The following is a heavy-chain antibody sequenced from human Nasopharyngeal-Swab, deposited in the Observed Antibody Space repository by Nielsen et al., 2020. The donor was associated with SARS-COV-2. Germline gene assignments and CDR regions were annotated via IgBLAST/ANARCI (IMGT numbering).Heavy chain of an antibody. CDR2: MSPNSGKT. J-gene: IGHJ5*02. CDR3: AREWGRSGFWP. D-gene: IGHD2-15*01. Sequence: ASVKVSCKASGYTFIGYYLHWVRQAPGQGLEWMGWMSPNSGKTGYAQKFQGRVTMTRDTSTSTAYMELTSLTSDDTAVYYCAREWGRSGFWPWGQGTLVTVSS. CDR1: GYTFIGYY. V-gene: IGHV1-8*02.